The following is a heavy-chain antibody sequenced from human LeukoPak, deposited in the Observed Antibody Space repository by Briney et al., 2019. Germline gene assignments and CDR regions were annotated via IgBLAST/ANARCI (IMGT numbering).Heavy chain of an antibody. D-gene: IGHD3-22*01. Sequence: GGSLRLSCAVSGITLSNYGMTWVRQAPGKGLEWVTGISDSGGSTNYADSVKGRFTISRDNPKNTLYLQMNSLRAEDTAVYFCAKRGVVIRVILVGFHKEAYYFDSWGQGALVTVSS. J-gene: IGHJ4*02. V-gene: IGHV3-23*01. CDR1: GITLSNYG. CDR3: AKRGVVIRVILVGFHKEAYYFDS. CDR2: ISDSGGST.